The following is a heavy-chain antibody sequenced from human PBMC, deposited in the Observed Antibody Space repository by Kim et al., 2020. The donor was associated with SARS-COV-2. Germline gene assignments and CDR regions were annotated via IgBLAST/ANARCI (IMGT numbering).Heavy chain of an antibody. CDR1: GFTFSNAW. CDR3: TTLPYSSSTFDY. Sequence: GGSLRLSCAASGFTFSNAWMSWVRQAPGKGLEWVGRIKSKTDGGTTDYAAPVKGRFTISRDDSKNTLYLQMNSLKTEDTAVYYCTTLPYSSSTFDYWGQGTLVTVSS. J-gene: IGHJ4*02. V-gene: IGHV3-15*01. D-gene: IGHD6-13*01. CDR2: IKSKTDGGTT.